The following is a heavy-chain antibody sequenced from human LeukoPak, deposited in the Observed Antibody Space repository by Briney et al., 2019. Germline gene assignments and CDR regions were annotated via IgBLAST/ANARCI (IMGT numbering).Heavy chain of an antibody. J-gene: IGHJ4*02. CDR1: GFTVSSNY. CDR2: IYSGGST. D-gene: IGHD3-10*01. CDR3: ARDLTLYYGSGSYYY. V-gene: IGHV3-66*01. Sequence: GGSLRLSCAASGFTVSSNYMSWDRQAPGKGLEWVSVIYSGGSTYYADSVKGRFTISRDNSKNTLYLQMNSLRAEDTAVYYCARDLTLYYGSGSYYYWGQGTLVTVSS.